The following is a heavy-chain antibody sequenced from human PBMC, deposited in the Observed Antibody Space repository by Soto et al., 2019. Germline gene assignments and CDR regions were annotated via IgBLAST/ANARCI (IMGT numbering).Heavy chain of an antibody. CDR1: GFTFSSYA. V-gene: IGHV3-23*01. CDR2: ISGSGGST. D-gene: IGHD3-22*01. J-gene: IGHJ4*02. CDR3: AKDRDSSGYYAYFDY. Sequence: LRLSCAASGFTFSSYAMSWVRQAPGKGLEWVSLISGSGGSTYYADSVKGRFTISRDNSKNTLYLQMNSLRAEDTAVYYCAKDRDSSGYYAYFDYWGQGTLVTVSS.